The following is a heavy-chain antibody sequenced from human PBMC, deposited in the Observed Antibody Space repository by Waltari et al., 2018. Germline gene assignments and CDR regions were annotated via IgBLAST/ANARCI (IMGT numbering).Heavy chain of an antibody. V-gene: IGHV1-2*02. Sequence: QVQLVQSGAEVKKPGASVKVSCKASGYTFTGYYMHWVRQAPGQGLEWMGWINPNMGGTNYAQKFQGRVTMTRDTSISTAYMELSRLRSDDTAVYYCARDLRTKLGCCKWFDPWGQGTLVTVSS. CDR2: INPNMGGT. D-gene: IGHD5-18*01. CDR3: ARDLRTKLGCCKWFDP. J-gene: IGHJ5*02. CDR1: GYTFTGYY.